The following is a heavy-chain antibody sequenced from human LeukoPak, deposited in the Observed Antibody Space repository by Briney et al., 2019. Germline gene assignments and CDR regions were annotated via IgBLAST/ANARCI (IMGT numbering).Heavy chain of an antibody. D-gene: IGHD3-10*01. CDR3: ARVVRGVMGATYYFDY. J-gene: IGHJ4*02. Sequence: ASVKVSCKSSGYTFTNYGIRWVRQAPGQGLEWMGWISGYNDNTNYAQKLQARVTMTTDTSTSTAYMELSRLRSDDTAVYYCARVVRGVMGATYYFDYWGQGTLVTVSS. CDR2: ISGYNDNT. V-gene: IGHV1-18*01. CDR1: GYTFTNYG.